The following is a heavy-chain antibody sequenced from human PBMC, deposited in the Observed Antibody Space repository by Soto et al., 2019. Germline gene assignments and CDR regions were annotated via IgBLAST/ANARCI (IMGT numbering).Heavy chain of an antibody. CDR2: ISAYNGNT. CDR3: ERDSGVYSSSWYDY. D-gene: IGHD6-13*01. Sequence: ASVKVSCKASWDTSTSYGISWVRQSPGQGLEWMGLISAYNGNTNYAQKLQGRVTMTTDTSTSTAYMELRSLRSDDTAVYYCERDSGVYSSSWYDYWGQGTLVPVYS. J-gene: IGHJ4*02. V-gene: IGHV1-18*04. CDR1: WDTSTSYG.